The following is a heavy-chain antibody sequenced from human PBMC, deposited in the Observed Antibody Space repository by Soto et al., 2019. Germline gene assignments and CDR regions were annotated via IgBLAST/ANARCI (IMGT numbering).Heavy chain of an antibody. CDR1: GYTFISYY. Sequence: QVQLVQSEAEAKKPGASVKVSCKASGYTFISYYMHWVRQAPGQGLEWMGIINPSADSTNYAQKFQGRVTMTRDTSTSTVYMELRSLRSEDTAVYYCARPGLYSSSSRGMDVWGQGTTVTVSS. J-gene: IGHJ6*02. CDR2: INPSADST. CDR3: ARPGLYSSSSRGMDV. V-gene: IGHV1-46*01. D-gene: IGHD6-6*01.